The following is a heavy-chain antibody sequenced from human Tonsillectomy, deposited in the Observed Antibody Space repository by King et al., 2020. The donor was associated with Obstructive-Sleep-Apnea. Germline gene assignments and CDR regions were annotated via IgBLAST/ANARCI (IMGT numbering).Heavy chain of an antibody. Sequence: VQLVESGGGLVKPGGSLRLSCAASGFTFSSYDMNWVRQAPGKGLEWVSSITSSSSYIYYADSVKGRFTISRDNAKNSLFLQMNSLRAEDTAVYYCAGVYQGGSSGWYYFDYWGQGTLVTVSS. CDR1: GFTFSSYD. CDR2: ITSSSSYI. J-gene: IGHJ4*02. V-gene: IGHV3-21*01. CDR3: AGVYQGGSSGWYYFDY. D-gene: IGHD6-13*01.